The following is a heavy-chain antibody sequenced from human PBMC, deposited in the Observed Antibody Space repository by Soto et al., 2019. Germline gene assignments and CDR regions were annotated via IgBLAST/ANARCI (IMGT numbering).Heavy chain of an antibody. CDR2: LSPNGIST. Sequence: ASVXVSCKTSGYTFNSYYMHWVRQAPGQGLEWMGMLSPNGISTTYAQKFQDRVTLTRDTATSTLYMELSSLTSEDTAVYYCGRGQYYSDTTGYYYIDYWGQGTLVTGSS. V-gene: IGHV1-46*02. J-gene: IGHJ4*02. CDR1: GYTFNSYY. D-gene: IGHD3-22*01. CDR3: GRGQYYSDTTGYYYIDY.